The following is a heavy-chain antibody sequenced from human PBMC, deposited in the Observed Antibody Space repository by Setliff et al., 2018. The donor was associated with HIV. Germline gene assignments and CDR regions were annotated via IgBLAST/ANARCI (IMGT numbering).Heavy chain of an antibody. J-gene: IGHJ6*03. CDR3: AKNARDYYYYYMDV. CDR2: IRYDGSDK. V-gene: IGHV3-30*02. CDR1: GFTFSNYG. Sequence: GGSLRLSCAASGFTFSNYGMHWVRQAPGKGQEWVTFIRYDGSDKYYADSVKGRFTISRDNSKNTLYLQMNSLRTEDTAVYYCAKNARDYYYYYMDVWGKGTTVTVSS.